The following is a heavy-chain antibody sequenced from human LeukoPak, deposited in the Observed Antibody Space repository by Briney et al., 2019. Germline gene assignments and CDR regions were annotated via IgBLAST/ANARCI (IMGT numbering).Heavy chain of an antibody. CDR1: GFTFSSYG. V-gene: IGHV3-30*18. CDR2: ISYDGSNK. J-gene: IGHJ3*02. CDR3: AKARWIPWEGAFDI. Sequence: GRSLRLSCAASGFTFSSYGMHWVRQAPGKGLEWVAVISYDGSNKYYADSVKGRFTISRDNSKNTLYLQMNSLRAEDTAVYYCAKARWIPWEGAFDIWGQGTMVTVSS. D-gene: IGHD1-26*01.